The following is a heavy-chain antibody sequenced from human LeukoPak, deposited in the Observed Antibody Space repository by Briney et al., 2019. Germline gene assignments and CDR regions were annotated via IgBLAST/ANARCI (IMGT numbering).Heavy chain of an antibody. D-gene: IGHD3-22*01. CDR2: ISHDGSNK. V-gene: IGHV3-30-3*01. CDR3: ASPTYSHDSSGYLGVYYLVY. Sequence: GGSLRLSCAASGFTFSSFAMHWVRQAPGKGLDWVAVISHDGSNKFFADSVKGRFTISRDNSKNVLYLQMNSLRAEDTAVYYCASPTYSHDSSGYLGVYYLVYWGQGTLVTVSS. J-gene: IGHJ4*02. CDR1: GFTFSSFA.